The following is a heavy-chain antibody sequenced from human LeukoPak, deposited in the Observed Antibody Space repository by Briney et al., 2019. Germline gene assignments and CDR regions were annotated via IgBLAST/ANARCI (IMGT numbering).Heavy chain of an antibody. CDR2: INPSGGST. V-gene: IGHV1-46*01. CDR3: ARELAAAGTGDTYSYYYMDV. D-gene: IGHD6-13*01. CDR1: GYTFTSYY. Sequence: ASVKVSCKASGYTFTSYYMHWVRQAPGQGLEWMGIINPSGGSTSYAQKFQGRVTMTRDTSTSTVYMELSSLRSEDTAVYYCARELAAAGTGDTYSYYYMDVWGKGTTVTVSS. J-gene: IGHJ6*03.